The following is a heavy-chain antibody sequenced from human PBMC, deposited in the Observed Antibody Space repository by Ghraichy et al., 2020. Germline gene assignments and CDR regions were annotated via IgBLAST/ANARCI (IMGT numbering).Heavy chain of an antibody. J-gene: IGHJ6*02. CDR1: GFTFSSYA. CDR3: AKDRFSSGYFYYYAMHV. CDR2: ISGSGGST. D-gene: IGHD6-19*01. V-gene: IGHV3-23*01. Sequence: GESLNISCAASGFTFSSYAMSWVRQAPGKGLEWVSAISGSGGSTYYADSVKGRFTISRDNSENTLYLQMNSLRAEDTAVYYCAKDRFSSGYFYYYAMHVWGQGTTVNVSS.